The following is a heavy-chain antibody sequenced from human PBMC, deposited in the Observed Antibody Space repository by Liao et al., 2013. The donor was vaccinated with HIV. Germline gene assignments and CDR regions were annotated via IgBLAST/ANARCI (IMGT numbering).Heavy chain of an antibody. CDR2: IYYSGST. D-gene: IGHD3-16*01. CDR1: GGSISSGSYY. J-gene: IGHJ6*03. V-gene: IGHV4-61*02. CDR3: ASRWGREIRGVGYYYVLLHRTS. Sequence: QVQLQESGPGLVKPSQTLSLTCTVSGGSISSGSYYWSWIRQPAGKGLEWIGSIYYSGSTNYNPSLKSRVTISVDTSKNQFSLKLSSVTAADTAVYYCASRWGREIRGVGYYYVLLHRTSGAKGTTGHRSP.